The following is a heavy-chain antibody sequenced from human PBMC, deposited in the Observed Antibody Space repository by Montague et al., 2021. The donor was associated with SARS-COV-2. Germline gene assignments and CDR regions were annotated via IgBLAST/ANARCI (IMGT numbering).Heavy chain of an antibody. Sequence: SETLSLTCTVSGGSITGYYWSWLRRPPGKGLEWIAYIYDGGAVNYNPSLGSRVTISTDTSKNQLSLKVNSVTAADTAVYYCVRDHPYGRPRGVYDIWGQGTVVTVS. CDR2: IYDGGAV. CDR3: VRDHPYGRPRGVYDI. V-gene: IGHV4-59*01. CDR1: GGSITGYY. J-gene: IGHJ3*02. D-gene: IGHD4-17*01.